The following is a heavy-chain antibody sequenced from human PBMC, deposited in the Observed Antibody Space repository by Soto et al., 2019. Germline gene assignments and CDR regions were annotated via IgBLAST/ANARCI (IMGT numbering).Heavy chain of an antibody. CDR2: ITGSGGGT. CDR1: GFTFSNYA. D-gene: IGHD6-13*01. V-gene: IGHV3-23*01. Sequence: EVQLLESGGGLVQPGGSLRLSCAASGFTFSNYAMTWVRQAPGKGLEWVSVITGSGGGTYFVDSVKGRFTISRDNSKNTVYLQMNSLRAEDTALYYCARRPLTAAGFDYWGQVTLGTVSS. CDR3: ARRPLTAAGFDY. J-gene: IGHJ4*02.